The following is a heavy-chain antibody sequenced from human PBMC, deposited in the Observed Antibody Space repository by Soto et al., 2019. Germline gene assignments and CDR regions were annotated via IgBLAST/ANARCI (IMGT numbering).Heavy chain of an antibody. Sequence: SETLSLTCAVSGAANTTGGYSWSWMRQPPGNGLQWIGYMYHTGSANYNPSLKGRVTMSFDTSTNDFSLKLNSVTAADTAVYFCERLKGTRYFDFWGPGLLVTVSS. V-gene: IGHV4-30-2*01. CDR2: MYHTGSA. CDR3: ERLKGTRYFDF. CDR1: GAANTTGGYS. D-gene: IGHD3-10*01. J-gene: IGHJ4*02.